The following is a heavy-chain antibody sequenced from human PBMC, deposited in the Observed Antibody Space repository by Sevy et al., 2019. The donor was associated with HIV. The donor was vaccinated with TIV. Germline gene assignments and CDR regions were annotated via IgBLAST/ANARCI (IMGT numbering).Heavy chain of an antibody. CDR2: ISGSGGST. CDR1: GFTFSSYA. V-gene: IGHV3-23*01. J-gene: IGHJ3*02. D-gene: IGHD1-26*01. Sequence: GGSLRLSCAASGFTFSSYAMSWVRQAPGKGLEWVSAISGSGGSTYYADSVKGRFTISRDNSKNTLYLQMNSLRAEDTAVYYCATVGWEVLLGSGWGRAFDIWGQGTMVTVSS. CDR3: ATVGWEVLLGSGWGRAFDI.